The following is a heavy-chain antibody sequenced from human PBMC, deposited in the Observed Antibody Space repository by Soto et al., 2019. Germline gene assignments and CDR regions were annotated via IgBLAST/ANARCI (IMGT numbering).Heavy chain of an antibody. CDR3: ARQDASSSSGYYYYYYGMDV. V-gene: IGHV3-48*02. J-gene: IGHJ6*02. Sequence: EVQLVESGGGLVQPGGSLRLSCAASGFTFGSYSMNWVRQAPGKGLEWVSYISSSSSTIYYADSVKGRFTISRDNAKNSLYLQMNSLRDEDTAVYYCARQDASSSSGYYYYYYGMDVWGQGTTVTVSS. CDR1: GFTFGSYS. D-gene: IGHD6-6*01. CDR2: ISSSSSTI.